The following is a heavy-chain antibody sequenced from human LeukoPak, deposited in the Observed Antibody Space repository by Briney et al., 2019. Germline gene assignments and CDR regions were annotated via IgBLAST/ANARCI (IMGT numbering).Heavy chain of an antibody. CDR3: ARVTTTVTPMYWFDP. CDR2: MYHSGST. V-gene: IGHV4-38-2*02. Sequence: PSETLSLTCTVSGDSITSHYYWGWIRQPPGKGLEWIGTMYHSGSTYYNPSLRSRVTLSVDTSRNHFSLKLSSATAADTAVYYCARVTTTVTPMYWFDPWGQGTLVTVSS. J-gene: IGHJ5*02. CDR1: GDSITSHYY. D-gene: IGHD4-17*01.